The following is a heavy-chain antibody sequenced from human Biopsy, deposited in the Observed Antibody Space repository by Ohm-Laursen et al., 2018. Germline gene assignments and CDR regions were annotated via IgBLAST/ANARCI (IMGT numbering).Heavy chain of an antibody. J-gene: IGHJ2*01. Sequence: GTLSLTCTVSGDSISSNYWSWIRQPPGKGLEWIGYVFYTGSTDYNPSLQSRVTISVDTSKNHFSLRLRSVTPADTAIYYCARDRGYYSDRTVPGYFDLWAVAPWSLSPQ. CDR1: GDSISSNY. V-gene: IGHV4-59*01. CDR3: ARDRGYYSDRTVPGYFDL. D-gene: IGHD3-22*01. CDR2: VFYTGST.